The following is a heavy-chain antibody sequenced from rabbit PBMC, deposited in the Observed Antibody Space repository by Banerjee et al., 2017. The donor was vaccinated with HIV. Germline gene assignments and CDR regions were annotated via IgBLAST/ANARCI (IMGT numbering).Heavy chain of an antibody. D-gene: IGHD6-1*01. V-gene: IGHV1S45*01. CDR1: GFDFSSYYM. CDR3: ARDNYANLDYIL. Sequence: QEQLKETGGGLVQPGGSLTLSCKASGFDFSSYYMNWVRQAPGKGLEWIGRIYAGKGSSDYANWVNGRFTISKTSSTTVTLQMTSLTAADTATYFCARDNYANLDYILWGQGTLVTVS. J-gene: IGHJ6*01. CDR2: IYAGKGSS.